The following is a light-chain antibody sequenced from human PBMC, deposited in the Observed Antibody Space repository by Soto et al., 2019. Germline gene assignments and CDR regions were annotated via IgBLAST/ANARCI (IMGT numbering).Light chain of an antibody. J-gene: IGKJ1*01. Sequence: DIQMTQSASSLSASVGDRVTITCRASQGISNYLAWYQQKPGKVPKLLIYAASTLQSGVPSRFSGSVSGTDFTLTITTLQPDDFASYYCQSNYILPWTFGQGTKVAIK. CDR1: QGISNY. CDR3: QSNYILPWT. V-gene: IGKV1-27*01. CDR2: AAS.